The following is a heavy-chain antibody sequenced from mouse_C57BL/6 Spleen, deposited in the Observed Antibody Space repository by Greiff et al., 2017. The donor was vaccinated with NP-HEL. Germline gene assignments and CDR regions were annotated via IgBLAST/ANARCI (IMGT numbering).Heavy chain of an antibody. Sequence: EVMLVESGGGLVQPGGSLKLSCAASGFTFSDYGMAWVRQAPRKGPEWVAFISNLAYSIYYADTVTGRFTISRENAKNTLYLEMSSLRSEDTAMYYCARHPSGYYGSSPGYFDVWGTGTTVTVSS. CDR2: ISNLAYSI. CDR3: ARHPSGYYGSSPGYFDV. CDR1: GFTFSDYG. D-gene: IGHD1-1*01. V-gene: IGHV5-15*04. J-gene: IGHJ1*03.